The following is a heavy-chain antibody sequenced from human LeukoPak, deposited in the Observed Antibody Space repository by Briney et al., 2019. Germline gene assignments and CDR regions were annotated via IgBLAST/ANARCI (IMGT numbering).Heavy chain of an antibody. CDR3: AREIPRDRAGYSSGWYGGGY. Sequence: PSETLSLTCTVSGGSISSYYWSWIRQPAGKGLEWIGRIYTSGSTNYNPSLKSRVTMSVDTSKNQFSLKLSSVTAADTAVYYCAREIPRDRAGYSSGWYGGGYWGQGTLVTVSS. CDR2: IYTSGST. CDR1: GGSISSYY. V-gene: IGHV4-4*07. J-gene: IGHJ4*02. D-gene: IGHD6-19*01.